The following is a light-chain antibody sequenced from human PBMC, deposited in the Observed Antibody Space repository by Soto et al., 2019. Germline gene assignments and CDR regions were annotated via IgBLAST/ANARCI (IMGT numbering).Light chain of an antibody. CDR3: SSYTSSSTLYV. V-gene: IGLV2-14*01. CDR1: SSDVGGYNY. CDR2: EVS. Sequence: QSALTQPASVSGSPGQSITISCTGTSSDVGGYNYVSWYQQHPGKAPKLMIYEVSNRPSGVSNRFSGSKSGNTASLTISGLQDDDEADYYCSSYTSSSTLYVFGTGTKLTV. J-gene: IGLJ1*01.